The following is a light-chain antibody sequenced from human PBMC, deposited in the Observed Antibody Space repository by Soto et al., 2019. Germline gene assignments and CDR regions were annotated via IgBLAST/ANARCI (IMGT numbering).Light chain of an antibody. Sequence: QAVVTQPPSVSGAPGQRVTISCTGSSSNIGAGYDVHWYQQLPGTAPKLLIYGNSNRPSGVPDRFSGSKSGTSASLAITGLPAEDAADYYCQSYVGSLSAGVFGGGTKVTVL. V-gene: IGLV1-40*01. J-gene: IGLJ2*01. CDR2: GNS. CDR3: QSYVGSLSAGV. CDR1: SSNIGAGYD.